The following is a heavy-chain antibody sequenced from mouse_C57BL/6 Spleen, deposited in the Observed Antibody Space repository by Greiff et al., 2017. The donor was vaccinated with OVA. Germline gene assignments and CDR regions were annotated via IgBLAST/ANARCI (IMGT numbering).Heavy chain of an antibody. V-gene: IGHV1-59*01. CDR2: IDPSDSYT. CDR1: GYTFTSYW. Sequence: VKLQQPGAELVRPGTSVKLSCTASGYTFTSYWMHWVKQRPGQGLEWIGVIDPSDSYTNYNQKFKGKATLTVDTSSSTAYMQLSSLTSEDSAVYYCAREGDGNYVRYFDDWGKGTTLTVSS. J-gene: IGHJ2*01. CDR3: AREGDGNYVRYFDD. D-gene: IGHD2-1*01.